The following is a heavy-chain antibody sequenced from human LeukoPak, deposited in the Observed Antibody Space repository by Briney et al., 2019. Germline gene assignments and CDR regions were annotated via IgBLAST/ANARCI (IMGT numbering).Heavy chain of an antibody. CDR3: ARRCSGGSCYPRAEYFQH. Sequence: GGSLRLSCEASGFTFISYWMSWVRQAPGKGLEWVANIKQDGSEKYFLDSVKGRFTISRDNAKNSLYLQMDSLRAEDTAVYYCARRCSGGSCYPRAEYFQHWGQGTLVTVSS. CDR2: IKQDGSEK. V-gene: IGHV3-7*03. J-gene: IGHJ1*01. CDR1: GFTFISYW. D-gene: IGHD2-15*01.